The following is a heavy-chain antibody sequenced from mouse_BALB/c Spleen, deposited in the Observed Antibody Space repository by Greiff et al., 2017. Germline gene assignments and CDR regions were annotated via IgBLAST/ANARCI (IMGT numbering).Heavy chain of an antibody. J-gene: IGHJ1*01. D-gene: IGHD1-1*01. CDR2: IDPANGNT. Sequence: VQLQQSGAELVKPGASVKLSCTASGFNINDTYMHWVKQRPEQGLEWIGRIDPANGNTKYDTKFQGKATITADTSSNTAYLQLSSLTSEDTAVYYCARYGSGYWYFDVWGEGTAVTVSS. CDR1: GFNINDTY. V-gene: IGHV14-3*02. CDR3: ARYGSGYWYFDV.